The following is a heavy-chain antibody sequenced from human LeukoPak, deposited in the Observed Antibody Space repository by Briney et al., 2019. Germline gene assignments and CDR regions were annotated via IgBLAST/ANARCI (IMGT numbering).Heavy chain of an antibody. V-gene: IGHV3-23*01. CDR2: ISGGDGST. D-gene: IGHD3-10*01. CDR1: GFIFSSYA. J-gene: IGHJ4*02. Sequence: PGGSLRLSCGASGFIFSSYAKSWVRQAPGKGLEWVSTISGGDGSTYYADSVTGRFSISRDNSKNTLYLQMISLRAEDTAVYYCPVRFGDLSHINYFDYWGQGTLVTVSS. CDR3: PVRFGDLSHINYFDY.